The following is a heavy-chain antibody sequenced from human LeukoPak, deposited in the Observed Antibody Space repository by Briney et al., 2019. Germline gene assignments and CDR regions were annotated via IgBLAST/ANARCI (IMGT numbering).Heavy chain of an antibody. CDR1: GFTFNNYA. CDR2: ISGSGGAT. J-gene: IGHJ4*02. D-gene: IGHD5-12*01. Sequence: GGSLRLPCAASGFTFNNYAMSWVRQAPGKGLEWFSAISGSGGATYFADSVKGRFTISRDNSKNTLYLQMHSLRAVATAVYYFSKALGSIVVTASDYWGQGTLVTASS. V-gene: IGHV3-23*01. CDR3: SKALGSIVVTASDY.